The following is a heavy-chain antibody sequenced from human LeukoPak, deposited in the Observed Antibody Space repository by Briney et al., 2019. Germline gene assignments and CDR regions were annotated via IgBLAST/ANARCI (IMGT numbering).Heavy chain of an antibody. V-gene: IGHV3-74*01. D-gene: IGHD6-19*01. Sequence: GGSLRLSCAAAGLTFSKYWMLWVRQAPGKGLESVSRINTDGTVTTYADSVKGRFTVSRDNADNTMFLQMNSVRDEDTAVYYCATKQWLAPPPDSWGQGTPVTVSS. CDR1: GLTFSKYW. CDR3: ATKQWLAPPPDS. CDR2: INTDGTVT. J-gene: IGHJ4*02.